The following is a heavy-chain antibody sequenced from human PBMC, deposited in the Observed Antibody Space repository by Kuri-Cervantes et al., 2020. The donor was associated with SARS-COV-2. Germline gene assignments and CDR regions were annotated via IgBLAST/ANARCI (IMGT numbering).Heavy chain of an antibody. D-gene: IGHD1-20*01. Sequence: ESLKISCTVSGGSISSYYWSWIRQPPGKGLEWIGYIYYSGSTNYNPSPKSRVTISVDTSTNQFSLKLSSVTAADTAVYYCARVALTGTAFDIWGQGTMVTVSS. V-gene: IGHV4-59*01. CDR2: IYYSGST. CDR1: GGSISSYY. CDR3: ARVALTGTAFDI. J-gene: IGHJ3*02.